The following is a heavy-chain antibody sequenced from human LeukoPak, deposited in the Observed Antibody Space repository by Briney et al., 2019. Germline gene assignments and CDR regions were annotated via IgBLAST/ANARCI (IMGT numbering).Heavy chain of an antibody. CDR3: AKGERYCIDGGCYRDY. J-gene: IGHJ4*02. CDR1: GFTFSNYA. V-gene: IGHV3-23*01. CDR2: ISGSGGNT. Sequence: AGGSLRLSCAASGFTFSNYAMNWVRQAPGKGLEWVSDISGSGGNTYYADSVKGRFTISRDNSKNTLYLQMNSLRAEDTAVYYCAKGERYCIDGGCYRDYWGQGDLVTVSS. D-gene: IGHD2-8*01.